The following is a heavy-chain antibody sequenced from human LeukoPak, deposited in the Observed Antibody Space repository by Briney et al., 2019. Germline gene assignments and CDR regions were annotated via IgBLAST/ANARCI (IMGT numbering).Heavy chain of an antibody. CDR1: GGSISSGSYY. V-gene: IGHV4-61*02. J-gene: IGHJ4*02. CDR2: IYTSGST. Sequence: SSEALSLTCTVSGGSISSGSYYWRWIRQPAGKGLEWIGRIYTSGSTNYNPSLKSRVTISYTSKNQYSLKLNSVTAADTAVYYCAREIGGYTYGYVPREVSYYFDYWGQGTLVTVSS. D-gene: IGHD5-18*01. CDR3: AREIGGYTYGYVPREVSYYFDY.